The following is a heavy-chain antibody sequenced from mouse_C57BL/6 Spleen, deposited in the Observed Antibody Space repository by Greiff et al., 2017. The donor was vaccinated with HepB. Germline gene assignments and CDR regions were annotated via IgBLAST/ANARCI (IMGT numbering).Heavy chain of an antibody. CDR3: ARPIYYYGSSYGAMDY. D-gene: IGHD1-1*01. CDR1: GYAFSSSW. CDR2: IYPGDGDT. V-gene: IGHV1-82*01. Sequence: QVQLQQSGPELVKPGASVKISCKASGYAFSSSWMNWVKQRPGKGLEWIGRIYPGDGDTNYNGKFKGKATLTADKSSSTAYMQLSSLTSEDSAVYFCARPIYYYGSSYGAMDYWGQGTSVTVSS. J-gene: IGHJ4*01.